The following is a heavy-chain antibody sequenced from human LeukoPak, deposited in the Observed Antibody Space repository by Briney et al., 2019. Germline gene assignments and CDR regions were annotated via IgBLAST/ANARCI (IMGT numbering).Heavy chain of an antibody. CDR1: GGSISSYY. V-gene: IGHV4-59*01. J-gene: IGHJ3*02. D-gene: IGHD5-18*01. Sequence: PSETLSLTCTVSGGSISSYYWSWIRQPLGKRLEWIGYIYYSGSTSYNPSLKSRVTISVDTSKNQISLKLSSVTAADTAVYYCARDLGVMVRAFDIWGQGTMVTVSS. CDR3: ARDLGVMVRAFDI. CDR2: IYYSGST.